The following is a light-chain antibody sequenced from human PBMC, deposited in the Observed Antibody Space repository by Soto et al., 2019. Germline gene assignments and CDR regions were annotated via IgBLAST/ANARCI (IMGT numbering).Light chain of an antibody. J-gene: IGKJ2*01. V-gene: IGKV3-20*01. CDR1: QSVRTND. Sequence: ENVLTQSPGTLSLSPGERATLSCRASQSVRTNDLAWYQQKPGQAPRLLVYGASNRVTGITDRLSGSGSGTGITHTISRLEPEDFVVYYCQQYGSSYTFGQGTKLEIK. CDR3: QQYGSSYT. CDR2: GAS.